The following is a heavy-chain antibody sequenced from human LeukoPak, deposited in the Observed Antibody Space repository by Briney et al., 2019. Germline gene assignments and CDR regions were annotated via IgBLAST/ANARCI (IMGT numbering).Heavy chain of an antibody. J-gene: IGHJ6*03. Sequence: GGSLRLSCAASGFTFNSYAMHWVRQAPGKGLEWVAIISYDGNNKYYADSVKGRFTISRDNSKNTLSLQMNSLRPEDTALYYCARGPSITARDGGYYYMDVWGQGTTVTVSS. CDR2: ISYDGNNK. CDR1: GFTFNSYA. V-gene: IGHV3-30*04. CDR3: ARGPSITARDGGYYYMDV. D-gene: IGHD6-6*01.